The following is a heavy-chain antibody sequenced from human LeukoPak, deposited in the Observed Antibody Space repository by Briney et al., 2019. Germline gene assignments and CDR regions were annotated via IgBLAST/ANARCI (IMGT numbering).Heavy chain of an antibody. J-gene: IGHJ5*02. V-gene: IGHV4-59*01. CDR1: GGSISIYY. CDR2: IYYSGST. Sequence: SETLSLTCIVSGGSISIYYWSWIRQPPGKGLEWIGYIYYSGSTNYNPSLKSRVTISVDTSKNQFSLKLSSVTAADTAVYYCARDLRDYGDYVRFDPWGQGTLVTVSS. D-gene: IGHD4-17*01. CDR3: ARDLRDYGDYVRFDP.